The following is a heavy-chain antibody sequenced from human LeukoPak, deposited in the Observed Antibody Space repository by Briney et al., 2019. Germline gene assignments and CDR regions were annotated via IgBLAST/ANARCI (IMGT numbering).Heavy chain of an antibody. V-gene: IGHV4-34*01. CDR1: GGSFSGYY. CDR3: ARGLLCSGGSCYKAIDY. Sequence: SENLSLTCAVYGGSFSGYYWSWIRQPPGKGLEWIGEINHSGSTNYNPSLKSRVTISVDTSKNQFSLKLSSVTAADTAVYYCARGLLCSGGSCYKAIDYWGQGTLVTVSS. J-gene: IGHJ4*02. CDR2: INHSGST. D-gene: IGHD2-15*01.